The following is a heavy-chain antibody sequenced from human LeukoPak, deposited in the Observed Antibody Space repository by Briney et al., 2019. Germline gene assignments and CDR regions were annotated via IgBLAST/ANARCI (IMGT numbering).Heavy chain of an antibody. CDR2: ISYDGSNK. J-gene: IGHJ4*02. CDR1: GFTFSSYA. D-gene: IGHD3-22*01. Sequence: GGSLRLSCAASGFTFSSYAMHWVRQAPGKGLEWVAVISYDGSNKYYADSVKGRFTISRDNSKNTLYLQMNSLRAEDTAVYYCAKGPYYYDSSGYYGNWGQGTLVTVSS. CDR3: AKGPYYYDSSGYYGN. V-gene: IGHV3-30*04.